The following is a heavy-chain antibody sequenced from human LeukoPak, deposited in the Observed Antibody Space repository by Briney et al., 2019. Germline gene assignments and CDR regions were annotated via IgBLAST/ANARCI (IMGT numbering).Heavy chain of an antibody. V-gene: IGHV4-38-2*01. CDR2: IYYSGST. J-gene: IGHJ6*02. CDR1: GFTFSSYA. D-gene: IGHD3-16*01. Sequence: GSLRLSCAASGFTFSSYAMSWVRQAPGKGLEWIGSIYYSGSTYYNPSLKSRVTISVDTSKNQFSLKLSSVTAADTAVYYCAGGHSYYYYGMDVWGQGTTVTVSS. CDR3: AGGHSYYYYGMDV.